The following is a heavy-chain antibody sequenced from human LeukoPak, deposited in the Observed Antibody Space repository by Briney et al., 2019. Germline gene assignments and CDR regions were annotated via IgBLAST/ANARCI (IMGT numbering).Heavy chain of an antibody. D-gene: IGHD6-6*01. CDR3: ARDMVAGSSSSDCFQH. CDR2: ISAYNGNT. J-gene: IGHJ1*01. CDR1: GYTFTSYG. V-gene: IGHV1-18*01. Sequence: ASVKVSCKASGYTFTSYGISWVRRAPGQGLEWMGWISAYNGNTNYAQKLQGRVTMTTDTSTSTAYMELRSLRSDDTAVYYCARDMVAGSSSSDCFQHWGQGTLVTVSS.